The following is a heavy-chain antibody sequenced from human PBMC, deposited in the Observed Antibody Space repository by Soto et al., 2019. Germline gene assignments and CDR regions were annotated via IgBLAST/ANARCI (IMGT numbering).Heavy chain of an antibody. CDR1: GFTFSSYG. J-gene: IGHJ6*03. CDR2: ISYDGSNK. V-gene: IGHV3-30*18. CDR3: ANTVTTTYYYYMDV. Sequence: PGGSLRLSCAASGFTFSSYGMHWVRQAPGKGLEWVAVISYDGSNKYYADSVKGRFTISRDNSKNTLYLQMNSLRAEDTAVYYCANTVTTTYYYYMDVWGKGTTVTVSS. D-gene: IGHD4-4*01.